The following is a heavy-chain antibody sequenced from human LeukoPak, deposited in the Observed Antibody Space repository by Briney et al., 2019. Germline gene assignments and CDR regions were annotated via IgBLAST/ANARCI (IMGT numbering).Heavy chain of an antibody. CDR2: IRYDGNSE. V-gene: IGHV3-30*02. D-gene: IGHD3-16*01. J-gene: IGHJ4*02. CDR3: AKDLTYTSQGGSDS. CDR1: GYTFSTYD. Sequence: GGSLRLSCTASGYTFSTYDMHWVRQAPGKGLQWVTFIRYDGNSESYADSVKGRFIISRDNSKNTLYLQMNSLRAEDTALYFCAKDLTYTSQGGSDSWGQGTLVIVSS.